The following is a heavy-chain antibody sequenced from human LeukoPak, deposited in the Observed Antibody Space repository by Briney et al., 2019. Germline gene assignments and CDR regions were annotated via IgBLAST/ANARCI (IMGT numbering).Heavy chain of an antibody. CDR3: AKAGRYFYDSSGPGGYYFDY. CDR1: GGSISSGGYS. CDR2: IYHSGST. Sequence: PSQTLSLTCAVSGGSISSGGYSWSWIRQPPGKGLEWIGYIYHSGSTYYNPSLKSRVTISVDRSKNQFSLKLSSVTAADTAVYYWAKAGRYFYDSSGPGGYYFDYWGQGTLVTVSS. J-gene: IGHJ4*02. V-gene: IGHV4-30-2*01. D-gene: IGHD3-22*01.